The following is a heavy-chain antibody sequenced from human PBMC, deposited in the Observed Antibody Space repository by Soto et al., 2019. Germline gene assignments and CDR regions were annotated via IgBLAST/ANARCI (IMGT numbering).Heavy chain of an antibody. J-gene: IGHJ4*02. CDR3: VRGPTSRCRVTTWDY. CDR1: GFTFNDHY. D-gene: IGHD4-17*01. Sequence: EVQLVESGGGLVQPGGSLRLSCVVSGFTFNDHYMDWVRQAPGKGLEWVGRIRNKANSYTTVYAASVKGRFTISRDDSKNSMYLQMNSLKIADTAVYYCVRGPTSRCRVTTWDYWGQGTLVTVSS. CDR2: IRNKANSYTT. V-gene: IGHV3-72*01.